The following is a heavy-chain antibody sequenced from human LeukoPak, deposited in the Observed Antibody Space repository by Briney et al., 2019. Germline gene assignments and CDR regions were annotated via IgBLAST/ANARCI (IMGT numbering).Heavy chain of an antibody. D-gene: IGHD3-10*01. CDR1: GFTFSSYS. V-gene: IGHV3-21*04. J-gene: IGHJ4*02. Sequence: GGSLRLSCAASGFTFSSYSMNWVRQAPGKGLEWVSSISSSSSYIYYADSVKGRFTISRDNAKNSLYLQMNSLRAEDTALYYCAKVHYSYYYGSGSYFDYWGQGTLVTVSS. CDR2: ISSSSSYI. CDR3: AKVHYSYYYGSGSYFDY.